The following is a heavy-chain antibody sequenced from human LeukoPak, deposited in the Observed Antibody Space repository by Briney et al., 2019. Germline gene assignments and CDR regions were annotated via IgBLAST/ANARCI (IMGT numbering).Heavy chain of an antibody. Sequence: SETLSLTCAVYGGSFNGYYWSWIRQPPGKGLEWIGEINHSGSTNYNPSLKSRVTLSVDTSKNQFALKLSSVTAADTAVYYCARVQLDFDWSSDYWGQGTLATVSS. D-gene: IGHD3-9*01. J-gene: IGHJ4*02. CDR2: INHSGST. CDR3: ARVQLDFDWSSDY. CDR1: GGSFNGYY. V-gene: IGHV4-34*01.